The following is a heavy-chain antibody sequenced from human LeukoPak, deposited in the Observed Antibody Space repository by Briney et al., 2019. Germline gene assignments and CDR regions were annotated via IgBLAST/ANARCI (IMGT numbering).Heavy chain of an antibody. D-gene: IGHD2-2*01. J-gene: IGHJ1*01. V-gene: IGHV3-23*01. CDR1: GFTFSNYA. Sequence: GGSLRLSCAASGFTFSNYAMSWVRQAPGKGLECVSAISDSGDKTDYADSVRGRFTIYRDNSKDTLYLQMNSLGAADTAVYYCAKDGGGYCNNSSCWGXXTLVTVSS. CDR2: ISDSGDKT. CDR3: AKDGGGYCNNSSC.